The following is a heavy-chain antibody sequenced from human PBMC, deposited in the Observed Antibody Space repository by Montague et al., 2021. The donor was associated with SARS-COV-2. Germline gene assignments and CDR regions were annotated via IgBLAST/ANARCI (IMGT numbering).Heavy chain of an antibody. CDR2: INHSGST. CDR3: ARINRIIVGATRFDY. D-gene: IGHD1-26*01. CDR1: GGSFSGYY. V-gene: IGHV4-34*01. J-gene: IGHJ4*02. Sequence: SETLSLTCAVYGGSFSGYYWSWIRQPPGKGLEWIGEINHSGSTNYNPSLKSRVTISVDTPKNQFSLKLSSVTAADTAVYYCARINRIIVGATRFDYWGQGTLVTVSS.